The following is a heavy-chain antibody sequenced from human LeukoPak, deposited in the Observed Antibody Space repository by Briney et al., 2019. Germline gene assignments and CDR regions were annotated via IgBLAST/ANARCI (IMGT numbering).Heavy chain of an antibody. V-gene: IGHV3-30*18. J-gene: IGHJ4*02. CDR3: AKVAVVGYYGSGSSFDY. CDR1: GFTFTSYG. Sequence: GRSLRLSCAASGFTFTSYGMHWVRQAPGKGLEWVAVISYDGSNKYYADSVKGRFTISRDNSKNTLYLQMNSLRAEDTAVYYCAKVAVVGYYGSGSSFDYWGQGTLVTVSP. D-gene: IGHD3-10*01. CDR2: ISYDGSNK.